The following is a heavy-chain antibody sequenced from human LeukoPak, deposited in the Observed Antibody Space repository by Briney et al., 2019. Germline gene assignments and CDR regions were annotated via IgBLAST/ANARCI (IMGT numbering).Heavy chain of an antibody. CDR2: IYSGTKT. CDR1: GFTVSGNY. J-gene: IGHJ4*02. D-gene: IGHD5-24*01. V-gene: IGHV3-53*01. CDR3: ARGHGSFDY. Sequence: PGGSLRLSCAASGFTVSGNYMSWGRQSPQKGLEWVSLIYSGTKTYYADSVKGRFTISRDNSKNTLYLQMNSLRAEDTAVYYCARGHGSFDYWGQGILVTVSS.